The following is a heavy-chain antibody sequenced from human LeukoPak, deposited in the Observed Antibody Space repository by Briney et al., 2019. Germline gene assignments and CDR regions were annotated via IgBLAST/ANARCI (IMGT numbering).Heavy chain of an antibody. Sequence: SETLSLTCTVSGGSITNSGYYWGWVRQPPGKGLEWIASIYYTGSTYYNPSLKSRVTISLDASKKQFSLKLSSVTAADTAVYYCAKVTAAGFFDYWGQGTLVTVSS. V-gene: IGHV4-39*07. CDR3: AKVTAAGFFDY. CDR1: GGSITNSGYY. D-gene: IGHD2-21*02. J-gene: IGHJ4*02. CDR2: IYYTGST.